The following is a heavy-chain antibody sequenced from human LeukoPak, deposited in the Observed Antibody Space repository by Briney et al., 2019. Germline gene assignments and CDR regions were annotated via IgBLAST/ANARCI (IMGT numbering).Heavy chain of an antibody. Sequence: PSETLSLTCAVYGGSFSGYYWSWIRQPPGKGLEWIGEINHSGSTNYNPSLKSRVTISVDTSKNQFSLKLSSVTAADTAVYYCARGGRVVVVADTPRAFDPWGQGTLVTVSS. J-gene: IGHJ5*02. CDR2: INHSGST. CDR1: GGSFSGYY. D-gene: IGHD2-15*01. V-gene: IGHV4-34*01. CDR3: ARGGRVVVVADTPRAFDP.